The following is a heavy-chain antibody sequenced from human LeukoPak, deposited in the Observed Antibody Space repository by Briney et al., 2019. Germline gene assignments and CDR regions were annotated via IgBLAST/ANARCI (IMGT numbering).Heavy chain of an antibody. CDR2: IKQDGSEK. V-gene: IGHV3-7*01. J-gene: IGHJ3*02. CDR1: GFTFSSYS. D-gene: IGHD3-10*01. CDR3: ASRVMVRGAISDDAFDI. Sequence: GGSLRLSCAASGFTFSSYSMNWVRQAPGKGLEWVANIKQDGSEKYYVDSVKGRFTISRDNAKNSLYLQMNSLRAEDTAVYYCASRVMVRGAISDDAFDIWGQGTMVTVSS.